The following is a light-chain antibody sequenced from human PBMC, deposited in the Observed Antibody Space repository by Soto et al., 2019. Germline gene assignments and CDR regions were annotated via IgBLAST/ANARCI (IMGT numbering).Light chain of an antibody. V-gene: IGKV3-20*01. J-gene: IGKJ1*01. CDR2: GTS. Sequence: EIVLTQSPGTLSLSPGEIATLSCGASQSVSSSYLAWYQHKPGQAPRLLISGTSSRATGIPDRFSGSGAGTDFTLPSSRLEPEDFSVYYGQQYGTTPWTFGQG. CDR1: QSVSSSY. CDR3: QQYGTTPWT.